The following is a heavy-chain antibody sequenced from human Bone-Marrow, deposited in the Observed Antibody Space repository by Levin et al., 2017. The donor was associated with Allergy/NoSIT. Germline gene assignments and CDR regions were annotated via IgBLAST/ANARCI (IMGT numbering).Heavy chain of an antibody. V-gene: IGHV3-48*01. J-gene: IGHJ5*02. CDR3: ARGILYNWFDP. CDR2: ISSSSTNT. Sequence: SCAASGFTFSSYTMNWVRQAPGKGLEWVSYISSSSTNTYYADSVKGRFTVSRDNAKNSLYLQMNSLRAEDTAVYYCARGILYNWFDPWGQGTLVTVSS. CDR1: GFTFSSYT. D-gene: IGHD2-15*01.